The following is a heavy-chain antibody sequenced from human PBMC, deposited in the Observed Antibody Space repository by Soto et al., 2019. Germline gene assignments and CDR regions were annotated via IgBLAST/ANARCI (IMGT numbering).Heavy chain of an antibody. CDR3: ARVSLYSNYVDY. J-gene: IGHJ4*02. CDR2: IGTAGDT. CDR1: GFTFSSYD. V-gene: IGHV3-13*01. D-gene: IGHD3-16*01. Sequence: LRLSCAASGFTFSSYDMHWVRQATGKGLEWVSAIGTAGDTYYPGSVKGRFTISRENAKNSLYLQMNSLRAGDTAVYYCARVSLYSNYVDYWGQGTLVTVSS.